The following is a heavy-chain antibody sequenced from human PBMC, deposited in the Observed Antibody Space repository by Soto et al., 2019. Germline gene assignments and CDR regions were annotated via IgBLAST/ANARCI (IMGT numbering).Heavy chain of an antibody. CDR3: ARGVSIVVVPAPMPGWFHP. Sequence: SETLSLTCTVSGGSISSGGYYWSWIRQHPGKGLEWIGYIYYSGSTYYNPSLKSRVTISVDTSKNQFSLKLSSVTAADTAVYYCARGVSIVVVPAPMPGWFHPPGQGTLVTVSS. D-gene: IGHD2-2*01. CDR2: IYYSGST. V-gene: IGHV4-31*03. J-gene: IGHJ5*02. CDR1: GGSISSGGYY.